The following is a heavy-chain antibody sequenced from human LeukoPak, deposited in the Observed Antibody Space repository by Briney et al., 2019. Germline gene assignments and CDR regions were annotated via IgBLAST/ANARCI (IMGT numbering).Heavy chain of an antibody. Sequence: SETLSLTCAVYGGSFSGYYWGWIRQPPGKGLEWIGEINHSGSTNYNPSLKSRVTISVDTSKNQFSLKLSSVTAADTAVYYCARGGRYCSSTSCLDYWGQGTLVTVSS. CDR3: ARGGRYCSSTSCLDY. V-gene: IGHV4-34*01. CDR1: GGSFSGYY. CDR2: INHSGST. J-gene: IGHJ4*02. D-gene: IGHD2-2*01.